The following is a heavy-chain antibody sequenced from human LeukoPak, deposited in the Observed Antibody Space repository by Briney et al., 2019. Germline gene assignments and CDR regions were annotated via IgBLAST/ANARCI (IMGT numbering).Heavy chain of an antibody. CDR3: ARTPGYNGDYFGY. J-gene: IGHJ4*02. V-gene: IGHV1-69*13. Sequence: ASVKVSCKASGYIFTSYGISWVRQAPGQGLEWMGGIIPIFGTANYAQKFQGRVTITADESTSTAYMELSSLRSEDTAVYYCARTPGYNGDYFGYWGQGTLVTVSS. CDR1: GYIFTSYG. CDR2: IIPIFGTA. D-gene: IGHD1-14*01.